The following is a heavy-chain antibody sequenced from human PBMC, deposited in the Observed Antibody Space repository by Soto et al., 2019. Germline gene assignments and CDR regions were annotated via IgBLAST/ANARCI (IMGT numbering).Heavy chain of an antibody. CDR1: GGSFSGYY. V-gene: IGHV4-34*01. CDR2: INHSGST. J-gene: IGHJ5*01. Sequence: SETLSLTCAVYGGSFSGYYWSWIRQPPGKGLEWIGEINHSGSTNYNPSLKSRVTISIDTSKNQFSLKLSSVTAVDTAVYYCAKDLYSSDWFNFFDSWGQGSLVTVSS. CDR3: AKDLYSSDWFNFFDS. D-gene: IGHD6-19*01.